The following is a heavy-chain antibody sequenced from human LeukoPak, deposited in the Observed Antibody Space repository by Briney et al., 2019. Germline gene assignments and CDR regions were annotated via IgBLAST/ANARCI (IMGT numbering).Heavy chain of an antibody. CDR2: IIPIFGTA. J-gene: IGHJ4*02. CDR1: GGTFSSYA. Sequence: SVKVSCKASGGTFSSYAISWVRQAPGQGLEWMGGIIPIFGTANYAQKFQGRVTITADESTSTAYMELSSLRSEDTAVYYCASNNEYSSSSGDYWGQGTLVTVSS. CDR3: ASNNEYSSSSGDY. D-gene: IGHD6-6*01. V-gene: IGHV1-69*13.